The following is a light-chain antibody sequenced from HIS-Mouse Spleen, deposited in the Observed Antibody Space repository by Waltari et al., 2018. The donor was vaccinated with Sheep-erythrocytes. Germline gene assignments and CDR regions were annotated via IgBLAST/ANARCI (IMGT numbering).Light chain of an antibody. CDR1: QSISSY. CDR3: QQSYSTPPLT. Sequence: DIQMTQSPSSLTASVGDRGTITCRASQSISSYLNWNQQKPGKAPKRLIYAASSLQSGFPSRFSGSGSGTDFTLTISSLQPEDFATYYCQQSYSTPPLTFGGGTKVEIK. CDR2: AAS. V-gene: IGKV1-39*01. J-gene: IGKJ4*01.